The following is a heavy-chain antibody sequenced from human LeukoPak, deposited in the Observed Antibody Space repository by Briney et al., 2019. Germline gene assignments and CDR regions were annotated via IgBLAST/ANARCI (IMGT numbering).Heavy chain of an antibody. Sequence: TLSLTCTVSGGSISSGGYYWSWIRQHPGKGLEWIGYIYYSGSTYYNPSLKSRVTISVDTSKNQFSLKLSSVTAADTAVYYCARVVGYSSGWYARGSKYFDYWGQGTPVTVSS. CDR2: IYYSGST. V-gene: IGHV4-31*03. D-gene: IGHD6-19*01. J-gene: IGHJ4*02. CDR1: GGSISSGGYY. CDR3: ARVVGYSSGWYARGSKYFDY.